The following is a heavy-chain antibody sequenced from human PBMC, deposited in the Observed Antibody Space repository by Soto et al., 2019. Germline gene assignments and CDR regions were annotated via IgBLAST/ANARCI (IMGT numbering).Heavy chain of an antibody. CDR1: GGSTSSDNY. Sequence: TLSPTCTVSGGSTSSDNYWSWIRQPPGKGPEWIGHIYYSGNTDYNPSLKSRLAISIDTSKNQFSLKLSSVTAADTAVYFCAREGGESSDGLYYFDSWGQGSLVTVYS. CDR3: AREGGESSDGLYYFDS. D-gene: IGHD3-16*01. V-gene: IGHV4-30-4*01. CDR2: IYYSGNT. J-gene: IGHJ4*02.